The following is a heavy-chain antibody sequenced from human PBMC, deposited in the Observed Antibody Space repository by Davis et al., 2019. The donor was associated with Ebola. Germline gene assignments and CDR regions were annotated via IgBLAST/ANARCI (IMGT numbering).Heavy chain of an antibody. J-gene: IGHJ4*02. D-gene: IGHD6-13*01. CDR1: GGSISSYY. Sequence: MPSETLSLTCTVSGGSISSYYWSWIRQPPGKGLEWIGYIYYSGSTNYNPSLKSRVTISVDTSKNQFSLKLSSVTAADTAVYYCARTSSWYYFDYWGQGTLVTVSS. V-gene: IGHV4-59*01. CDR2: IYYSGST. CDR3: ARTSSWYYFDY.